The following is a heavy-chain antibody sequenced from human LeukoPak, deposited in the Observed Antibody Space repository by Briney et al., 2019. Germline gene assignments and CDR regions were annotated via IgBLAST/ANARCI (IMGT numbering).Heavy chain of an antibody. CDR1: GGSISSSSYY. D-gene: IGHD6-13*01. V-gene: IGHV4-39*07. CDR2: SYYSGST. Sequence: SETLSLTCTVSGGSISSSSYYWGWIRQPPGKGLEWIGSSYYSGSTYYNPSLKSRVTISVDTSKNQFSLKLSSVTAADTAVYYCARDKQYSSSCDFDYWGQGTLVPVSS. J-gene: IGHJ4*02. CDR3: ARDKQYSSSCDFDY.